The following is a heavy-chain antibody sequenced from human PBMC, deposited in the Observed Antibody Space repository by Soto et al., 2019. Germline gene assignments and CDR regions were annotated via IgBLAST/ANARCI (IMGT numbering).Heavy chain of an antibody. J-gene: IGHJ4*02. V-gene: IGHV3-23*01. D-gene: IGHD1-26*01. Sequence: GGSLRLSCAASGFTFSTFAMNWVRQAPGKGLEWVSGITGGSGFTFYADSVKGRFTISRDDSENTLFLQMSSLRAEDTAKYYCAKSGPTNYFDFWGQGTLVTVSS. CDR1: GFTFSTFA. CDR3: AKSGPTNYFDF. CDR2: ITGGSGFT.